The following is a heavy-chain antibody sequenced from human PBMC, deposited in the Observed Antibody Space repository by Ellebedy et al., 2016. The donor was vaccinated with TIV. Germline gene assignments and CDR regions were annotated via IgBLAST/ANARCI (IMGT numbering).Heavy chain of an antibody. CDR1: GFTFSNSW. CDR3: ARGYGGYDY. D-gene: IGHD5-12*01. V-gene: IGHV3-74*01. J-gene: IGHJ4*02. CDR2: INSDGSST. Sequence: GESLKISCAASGFTFSNSWIHWVRQAPGKGLVWVSRINSDGSSTSYADSVKGRFTISRDNAKNTLYLQMNSLRAEDTAVYYCARGYGGYDYWGQGTLVTVSS.